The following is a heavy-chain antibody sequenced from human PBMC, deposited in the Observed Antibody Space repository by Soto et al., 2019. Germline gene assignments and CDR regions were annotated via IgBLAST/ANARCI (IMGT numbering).Heavy chain of an antibody. CDR1: GFPFSAYN. CDR3: TKSADSAGWGVDF. D-gene: IGHD6-19*01. Sequence: EVQLVESGGGLVKPGGSLRLSCTGSGFPFSAYNMNWVRQVSGKGPEWISSITSKTGQIYYAESLKGRITISRDNARNSLSLQMNILSDEDTAVYYCTKSADSAGWGVDFWGQGTLVTVSS. J-gene: IGHJ4*02. CDR2: ITSKTGQI. V-gene: IGHV3-21*01.